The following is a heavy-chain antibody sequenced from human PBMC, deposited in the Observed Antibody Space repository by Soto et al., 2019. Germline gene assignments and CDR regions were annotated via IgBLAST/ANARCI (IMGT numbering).Heavy chain of an antibody. Sequence: QVQLVQSGAEVKKPGSSVKVSCKASGGTFSSYAISWVRQAPGQGLEWMGGIIPIFGTANYAQKFQGRVTSTADKSTSTAYMELSSLRSEDTAVYYCARGRYYYDSSGYLFDYWGQGTLVTVSS. D-gene: IGHD3-22*01. CDR1: GGTFSSYA. V-gene: IGHV1-69*06. CDR2: IIPIFGTA. CDR3: ARGRYYYDSSGYLFDY. J-gene: IGHJ4*02.